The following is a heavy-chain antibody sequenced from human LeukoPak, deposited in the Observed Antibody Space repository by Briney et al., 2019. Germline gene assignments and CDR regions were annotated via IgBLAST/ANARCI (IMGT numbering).Heavy chain of an antibody. CDR2: INPNSGGT. Sequence: ASVKVSCKASGYTFTGYYMNWVRQAPGQGLEWMGRINPNSGGTNYAQKFQCRVTMTRDTSISTAYMELSRLRSDDTAVYYCAREIPGLGGPNLLVDYWGQGTLVTVSS. D-gene: IGHD1-14*01. CDR1: GYTFTGYY. CDR3: AREIPGLGGPNLLVDY. V-gene: IGHV1-2*06. J-gene: IGHJ4*02.